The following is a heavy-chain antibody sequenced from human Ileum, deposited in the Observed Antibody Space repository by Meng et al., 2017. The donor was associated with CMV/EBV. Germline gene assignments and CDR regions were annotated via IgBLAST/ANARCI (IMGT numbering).Heavy chain of an antibody. CDR1: GFTFSSYE. CDR3: ARGLTFSGIASGGGMYYHYYGMDV. V-gene: IGHV3-48*03. J-gene: IGHJ6*02. Sequence: GGSLRLSCAASGFTFSSYEMKWVRQAPGKGLEWVSYISSSGSTIYYADFVRGRFTISRDNAKNSLYLQMNSLRAEDTAVYYCARGLTFSGIASGGGMYYHYYGMDVWGQGTTVTVSS. D-gene: IGHD6-13*01. CDR2: ISSSGSTI.